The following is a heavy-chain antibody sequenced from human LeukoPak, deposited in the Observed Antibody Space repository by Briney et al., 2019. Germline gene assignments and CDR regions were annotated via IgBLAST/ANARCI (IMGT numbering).Heavy chain of an antibody. Sequence: SETLSLTCTVSGGSISSSSYYWGWIRQPPGKGLEWIGSVYYSGSTYYNPSLKSRVTISVDTSKNQFSLKLSSVTAADTAVYYCASSGWYLLPGVYWGQGTLVTVSS. CDR2: VYYSGST. CDR3: ASSGWYLLPGVY. D-gene: IGHD6-19*01. CDR1: GGSISSSSYY. V-gene: IGHV4-39*01. J-gene: IGHJ4*02.